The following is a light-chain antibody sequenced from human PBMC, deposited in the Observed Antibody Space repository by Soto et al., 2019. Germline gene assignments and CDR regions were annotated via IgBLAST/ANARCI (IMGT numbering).Light chain of an antibody. CDR1: QDIDNL. V-gene: IGKV1-33*01. J-gene: IGKJ2*01. Sequence: DIQLTQSPSALSASVGDRITITCRASQDIDNLLNWYQHKPGQAPKLLIYDAFNLETGVPSRFNGSESETGTGFIFTITSLQPEDIATYYCQQYESLPYTFGQGTKLE. CDR2: DAF. CDR3: QQYESLPYT.